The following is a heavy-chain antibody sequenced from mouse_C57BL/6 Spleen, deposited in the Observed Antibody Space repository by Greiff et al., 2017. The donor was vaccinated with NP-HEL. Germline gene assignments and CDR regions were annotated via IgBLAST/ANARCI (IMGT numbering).Heavy chain of an antibody. V-gene: IGHV5-6*01. CDR1: GFTFSSYG. J-gene: IGHJ4*01. CDR2: ISSGGSYT. CDR3: ARHTTTVVAEAMDY. D-gene: IGHD1-1*01. Sequence: EVQLQESGGDLVKPGGSLKLSCAASGFTFSSYGMSWVRQTPDKRLEWVATISSGGSYTYYPDSVKGRFTISRDNAKNTLYLQMSSLKSEDTAMYYCARHTTTVVAEAMDYWGQGTSVTVSS.